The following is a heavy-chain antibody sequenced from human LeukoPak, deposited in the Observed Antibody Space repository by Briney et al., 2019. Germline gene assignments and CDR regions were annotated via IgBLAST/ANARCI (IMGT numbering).Heavy chain of an antibody. J-gene: IGHJ4*02. CDR3: ARGRQNDY. V-gene: IGHV4-34*01. CDR2: INPSGST. CDR1: GGSFSGYY. Sequence: SETLSLTCAVYGGSFSGYYWSWIRQPPGKGLEWIGEINPSGSTNYNPSLKSRVTISVDTSKNQFSLKLSSVTAADTAVYYCARGRQNDYWGQGTLVTVSS.